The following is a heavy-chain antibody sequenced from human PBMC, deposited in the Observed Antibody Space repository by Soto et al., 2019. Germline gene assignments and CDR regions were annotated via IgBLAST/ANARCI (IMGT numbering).Heavy chain of an antibody. V-gene: IGHV4-34*01. J-gene: IGHJ4*02. Sequence: QVQLQQWGAGLLKPSETLSLKCAVTGGSLSGYYWSWIRQPPGKGLEWIGEVKDGGHTNYSPSLRGRVTISSDTSNNQFSLRLNSVTAADTGVYYCARGQESVVATHWDQGSLVTVSS. CDR1: GGSLSGYY. CDR2: VKDGGHT. CDR3: ARGQESVVATH. D-gene: IGHD5-12*01.